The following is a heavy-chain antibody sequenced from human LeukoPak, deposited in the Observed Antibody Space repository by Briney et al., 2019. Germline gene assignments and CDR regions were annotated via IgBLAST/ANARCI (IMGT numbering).Heavy chain of an antibody. J-gene: IGHJ4*02. CDR2: IYSGGST. CDR1: GFTVSSNY. CDR3: ARDVYSGSYYFDY. D-gene: IGHD1-26*01. V-gene: IGHV3-53*01. Sequence: GGSLRLSCAASGFTVSSNYMSWVRQAPGKGLEWVSVIYSGGSTYYADSVKGRFTISRDNSKNTLYLQMNSLRAEDTAVYYCARDVYSGSYYFDYWGQGTLVTVSS.